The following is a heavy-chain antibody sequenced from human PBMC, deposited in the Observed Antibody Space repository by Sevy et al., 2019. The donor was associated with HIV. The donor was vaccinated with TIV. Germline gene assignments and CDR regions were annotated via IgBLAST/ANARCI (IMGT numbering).Heavy chain of an antibody. J-gene: IGHJ4*02. CDR2: IWYDGSYK. CDR1: GFIFSTYG. Sequence: GGSLRLSCTASGFIFSTYGIHWVRQAPGKGLEWVAVIWYDGSYKYYADSVKGRFTISRDNSKNTVYLQMNSPRAEDTAVYYCARDKLPPVMITMVRGALSYYFDYWGQGTLVTVSS. CDR3: ARDKLPPVMITMVRGALSYYFDY. V-gene: IGHV3-33*01. D-gene: IGHD3-10*01.